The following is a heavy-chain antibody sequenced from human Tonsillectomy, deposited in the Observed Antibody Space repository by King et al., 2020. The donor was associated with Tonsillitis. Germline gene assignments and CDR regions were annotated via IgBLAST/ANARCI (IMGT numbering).Heavy chain of an antibody. Sequence: QLVQSGPEVKKPGTSVKVSCKASGFTFTSSAVQWVRQARGQRLEWIGWIFVGSGNTNYAQKFQERVTITRDMSTSTAYMELSSLRSEDTAVYYCAAENDLGGFDYWGQGTLVTVSS. D-gene: IGHD1-1*01. CDR1: GFTFTSSA. V-gene: IGHV1-58*01. CDR3: AAENDLGGFDY. CDR2: IFVGSGNT. J-gene: IGHJ4*02.